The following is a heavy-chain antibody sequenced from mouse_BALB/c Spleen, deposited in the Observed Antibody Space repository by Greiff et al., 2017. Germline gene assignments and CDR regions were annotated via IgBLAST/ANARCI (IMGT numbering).Heavy chain of an antibody. CDR3: ARYDYDRFAY. J-gene: IGHJ3*01. CDR2: IDPSDSYT. CDR1: GYTFTSYW. D-gene: IGHD2-4*01. Sequence: QVQLKQPGAELVKPGASVKLSCKASGYTFTSYWMHWVKQRPGQGLEWIGEIDPSDSYTNYNQKFKGKATLTVDKSSSTAYMQLSSLTSEDSAVYYCARYDYDRFAYWGQGTLVTVSA. V-gene: IGHV1-69*02.